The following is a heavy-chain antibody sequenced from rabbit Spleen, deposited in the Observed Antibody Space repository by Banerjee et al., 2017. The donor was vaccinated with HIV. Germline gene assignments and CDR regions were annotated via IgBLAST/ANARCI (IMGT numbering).Heavy chain of an antibody. J-gene: IGHJ4*01. D-gene: IGHD6-1*01. CDR3: AREVLYAAYAGFGDATIYYFDL. CDR2: IYSDSGNT. V-gene: IGHV1S45*01. Sequence: QEQLEESGGGLVQPEGSLALTCKASGFSLSNNYWMNWVRQAPGKGLEWIGCIYSDSGNTYYASWAKGRFTISKTSSTTVTLQMTSLTAADTATYFCAREVLYAAYAGFGDATIYYFDLWGQGTLVTVS. CDR1: GFSLSNNYW.